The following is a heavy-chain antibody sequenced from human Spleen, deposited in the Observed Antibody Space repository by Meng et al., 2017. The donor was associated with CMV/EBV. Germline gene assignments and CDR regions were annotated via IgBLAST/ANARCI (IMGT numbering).Heavy chain of an antibody. D-gene: IGHD2-2*01. J-gene: IGHJ3*02. V-gene: IGHV4-59*01. CDR3: ARDRVGSDAFDI. CDR2: IYYSGST. CDR1: GGSISGYY. Sequence: SETLSLTCTVSGGSISGYYWSWIRQPPGKGLEWVGYIYYSGSTNYNPSLKSRVTISVDTSKNQFSLKLSSVTAADTAVYYCARDRVGSDAFDIWGQGTMVTVSS.